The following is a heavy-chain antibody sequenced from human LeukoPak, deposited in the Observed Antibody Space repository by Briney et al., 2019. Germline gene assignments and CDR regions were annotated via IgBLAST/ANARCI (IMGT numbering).Heavy chain of an antibody. J-gene: IGHJ4*02. CDR2: INVYNGNT. Sequence: ASVKVSCKASGYTFTSYGINWVRQAPGQGLEWMGWINVYNGNTNNAQKLQGRVTMTTDTSTSTAYMELRSLRSDDTAVYYCARASGEYYYDSSGYWGGEFDYWGQGTLVTVSS. V-gene: IGHV1-18*01. CDR1: GYTFTSYG. CDR3: ARASGEYYYDSSGYWGGEFDY. D-gene: IGHD3-22*01.